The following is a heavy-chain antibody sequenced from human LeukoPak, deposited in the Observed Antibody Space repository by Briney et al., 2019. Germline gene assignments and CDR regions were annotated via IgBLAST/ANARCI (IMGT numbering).Heavy chain of an antibody. CDR2: IIPIFGTA. V-gene: IGHV1-69*13. CDR3: ARDPAYYDSSGYSDY. CDR1: GGTFSSYA. Sequence: SVMVSCKASGGTFSSYAISWVRQAPGQGLEWMGGIIPIFGTANYAQRFQGRVTITADESTSTAYMELSSLRSEDTAVYYCARDPAYYDSSGYSDYWGQGTLVTVSS. D-gene: IGHD3-22*01. J-gene: IGHJ4*02.